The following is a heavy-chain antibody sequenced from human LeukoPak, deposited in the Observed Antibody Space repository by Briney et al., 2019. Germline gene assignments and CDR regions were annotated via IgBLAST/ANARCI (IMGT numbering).Heavy chain of an antibody. D-gene: IGHD2-15*01. CDR3: ARGYCSGGSCYSGFDY. V-gene: IGHV4-34*01. CDR2: INHSGST. J-gene: IGHJ4*02. CDR1: GGSFSGYY. Sequence: SETLSLTCAVYGGSFSGYYWSWIRQPPGKGLEWIGEINHSGSTNYNPSLKSRVTISVDTSKNQFSLKLSSVTAADTAVYYCARGYCSGGSCYSGFDYWGRGTLVTVSS.